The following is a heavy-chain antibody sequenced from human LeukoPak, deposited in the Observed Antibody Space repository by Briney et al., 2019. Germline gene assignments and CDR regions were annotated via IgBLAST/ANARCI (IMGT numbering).Heavy chain of an antibody. Sequence: GGSLRLSCAASGFTFSHYSMNWVRQAPGKGLEWVSYISSSSSTIYYADSVKGRFTISRDNAKNSLFLQMNSLRVEDTAIYYCVRGGAGATASDVFDIWGQGTMVTVSS. V-gene: IGHV3-48*04. D-gene: IGHD5-12*01. CDR2: ISSSSSTI. CDR3: VRGGAGATASDVFDI. J-gene: IGHJ3*02. CDR1: GFTFSHYS.